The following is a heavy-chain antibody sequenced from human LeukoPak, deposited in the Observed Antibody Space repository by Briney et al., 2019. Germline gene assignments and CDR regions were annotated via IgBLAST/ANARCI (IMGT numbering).Heavy chain of an antibody. D-gene: IGHD5-24*01. CDR2: ISSSSSTI. CDR1: GFTFNTYA. Sequence: PGGSLRLSCAASGFTFNTYAMNWVRQAPGKGLEWVSYISSSSSTISYADSVKGRFTISRDNAKNSLYLQMNTLTAEDTAIYYCARNRGQYMATISRPYDYWGQGTLVTVSS. J-gene: IGHJ4*02. CDR3: ARNRGQYMATISRPYDY. V-gene: IGHV3-48*01.